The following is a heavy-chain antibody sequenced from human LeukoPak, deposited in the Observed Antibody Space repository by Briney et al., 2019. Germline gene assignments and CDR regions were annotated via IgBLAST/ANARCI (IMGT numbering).Heavy chain of an antibody. Sequence: GASVKVSCKPSGYTFSTYGISWVRQAPGQGLEWTGWISTYNGNTYYALKLQGRVTMTTDTSTSTAYMELRSLRSDGTAVYYCAREKTRLAAGDAFDIWGQGTMVTVSS. D-gene: IGHD6-13*01. CDR2: ISTYNGNT. V-gene: IGHV1-18*01. CDR1: GYTFSTYG. CDR3: AREKTRLAAGDAFDI. J-gene: IGHJ3*02.